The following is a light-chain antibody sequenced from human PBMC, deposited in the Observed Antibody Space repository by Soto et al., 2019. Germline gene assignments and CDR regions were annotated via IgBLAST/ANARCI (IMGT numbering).Light chain of an antibody. J-gene: IGKJ1*01. CDR1: QSVSNNY. V-gene: IGKV3D-20*02. CDR2: GAS. Sequence: EIVLTQSPGTLSLSPGERATLSCRASQSVSNNYLAWYQQKPGQAPRLLIYGASNRATGIPDRFSGSGSGTDFSLTISSLEPEDFAVYYCQQRSTWPTFGQGTKVDIK. CDR3: QQRSTWPT.